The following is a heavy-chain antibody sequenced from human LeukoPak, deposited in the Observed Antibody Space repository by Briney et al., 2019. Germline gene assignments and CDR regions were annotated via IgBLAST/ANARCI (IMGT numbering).Heavy chain of an antibody. J-gene: IGHJ4*02. D-gene: IGHD6-13*01. Sequence: PGGSLRLSCAASGFTFSDYNMNWVRQAPGKGLEWVSYIDISGGTIYYADSVKGRFTISRDNAKNSLYLQMNSLRAEDTAVYYCARDLLAAITNTRGVDYWGQGTLVTVSS. CDR2: IDISGGTI. CDR3: ARDLLAAITNTRGVDY. V-gene: IGHV3-48*01. CDR1: GFTFSDYN.